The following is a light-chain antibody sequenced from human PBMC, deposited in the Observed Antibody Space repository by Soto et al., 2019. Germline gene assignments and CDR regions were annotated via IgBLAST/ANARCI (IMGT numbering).Light chain of an antibody. Sequence: EIVLTQSPGTLSLSPGARSTLSRRASQSVSNNYLAWYQQKPGQAPRLLIYGASNRATGIPDRFSGSGSGTDFTLTISRLEPEDFAVYYCKQYGSSGTVGQGTKVDIK. J-gene: IGKJ1*01. CDR2: GAS. V-gene: IGKV3-20*01. CDR1: QSVSNNY. CDR3: KQYGSSGT.